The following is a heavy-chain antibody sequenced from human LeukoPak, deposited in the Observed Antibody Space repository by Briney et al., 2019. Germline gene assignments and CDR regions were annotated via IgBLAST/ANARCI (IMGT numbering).Heavy chain of an antibody. CDR1: GGTFSSYA. Sequence: SVKVSCKASGGTFSSYAISWVRQAPGQGLEWMGRIIPILGIANYAQKFQGRVTITADESTSTAYMELSSLRSEDTAVYYCARGGYCSGGSCFENFDYWGQGTLVTVSS. CDR3: ARGGYCSGGSCFENFDY. D-gene: IGHD2-15*01. V-gene: IGHV1-69*04. CDR2: IIPILGIA. J-gene: IGHJ4*02.